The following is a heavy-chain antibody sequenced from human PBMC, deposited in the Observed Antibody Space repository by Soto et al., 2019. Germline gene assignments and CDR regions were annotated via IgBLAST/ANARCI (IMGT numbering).Heavy chain of an antibody. V-gene: IGHV1-18*01. J-gene: IGHJ6*02. CDR1: GYTFTSYG. CDR2: ISAYNGNT. D-gene: IGHD1-20*01. CDR3: ARDRKKAVSNPITTPYSYYGMDV. Sequence: GASVNVSCKASGYTFTSYGISWVRQAPGQGLEWMGWISAYNGNTNYAQKLQGRVTMTTDTSTSTAYMELRSLRSDDTAVYYCARDRKKAVSNPITTPYSYYGMDVWGQGTTVTVSS.